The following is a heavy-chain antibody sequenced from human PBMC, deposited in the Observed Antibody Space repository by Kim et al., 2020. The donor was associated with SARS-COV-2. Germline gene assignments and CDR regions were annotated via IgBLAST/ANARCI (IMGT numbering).Heavy chain of an antibody. CDR3: ARDGVVDV. D-gene: IGHD2-8*01. J-gene: IGHJ6*02. Sequence: SETLSLTCTVSGYSISSGYYWGWIRQPPGKGLEWIGSIYHSGSTYYNPSLKSRVTISVDTSKNQFSLKLSSVTAADTAVYYCARDGVVDVWGQGTTVTVS. V-gene: IGHV4-38-2*02. CDR2: IYHSGST. CDR1: GYSISSGYY.